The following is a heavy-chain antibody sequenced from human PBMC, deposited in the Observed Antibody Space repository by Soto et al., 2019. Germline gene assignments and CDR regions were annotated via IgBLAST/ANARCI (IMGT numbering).Heavy chain of an antibody. D-gene: IGHD2-15*01. CDR2: ISPGSRYP. V-gene: IGHV3-11*06. Sequence: QVQLVESGGGLVPPGGSLRLSCAGSGFTFGDSYMSWIRQAPGKGLEWLSYISPGSRYPAYADSVKGRFTISRDNAKRSLHLQMMSLTADDTAIYYCVRGGGGGLFDPWGQGTMVTVSS. J-gene: IGHJ5*02. CDR3: VRGGGGGLFDP. CDR1: GFTFGDSY.